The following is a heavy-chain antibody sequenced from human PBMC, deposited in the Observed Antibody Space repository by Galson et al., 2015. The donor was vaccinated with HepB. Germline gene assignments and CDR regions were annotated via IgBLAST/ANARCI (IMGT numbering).Heavy chain of an antibody. J-gene: IGHJ5*02. CDR3: AKDYLGYSSGEGGWFDP. CDR2: ISYDGSNK. V-gene: IGHV3-30*18. D-gene: IGHD6-19*01. CDR1: GFTFSSYG. Sequence: SLRLSCAASGFTFSSYGMHWVRQAPGKGLEWVAVISYDGSNKYYADSVKGRFTISRDNSKNTPYLQMNSLRAEDTAVYYCAKDYLGYSSGEGGWFDPWGQGTLVTVSS.